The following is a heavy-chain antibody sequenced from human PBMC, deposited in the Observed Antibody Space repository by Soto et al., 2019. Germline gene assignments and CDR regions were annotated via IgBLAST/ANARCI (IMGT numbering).Heavy chain of an antibody. Sequence: EASVKVSCKASGYTFTGYYMHWVRQAPGQGLEWMGWINPNSGGTNYTQKFQGWVTMTRDTSISTAYMELSRLRSDDTAVYYCARSRGTLKQLWPDYWGQGTLVTVSS. CDR1: GYTFTGYY. D-gene: IGHD5-18*01. CDR3: ARSRGTLKQLWPDY. V-gene: IGHV1-2*04. J-gene: IGHJ4*02. CDR2: INPNSGGT.